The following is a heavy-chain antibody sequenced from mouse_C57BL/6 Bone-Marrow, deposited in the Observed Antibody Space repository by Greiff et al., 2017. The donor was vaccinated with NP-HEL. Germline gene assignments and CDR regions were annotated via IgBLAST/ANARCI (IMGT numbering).Heavy chain of an antibody. J-gene: IGHJ4*01. CDR1: GISITTGNYR. CDR3: ARASYRGAMDY. V-gene: IGHV3-5*01. CDR2: IYYSGTI. D-gene: IGHD6-1*01. Sequence: EVKLMESGPGLVKPSQTVFLTCTVTGISITTGNYRWSWIRQFPGNKLEWIGYIYYSGTITYNPSLTSRPTITRDTPKNQFFLEMNSLTAEDTATYYCARASYRGAMDYWGQGTSVTVSS.